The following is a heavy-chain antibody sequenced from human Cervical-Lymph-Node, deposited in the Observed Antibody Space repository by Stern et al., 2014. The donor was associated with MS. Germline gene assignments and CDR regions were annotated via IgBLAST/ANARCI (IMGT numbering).Heavy chain of an antibody. Sequence: QLQLQESGPGLVKPSETLSLRCSVSGDSINRPSYYWVWIRQPPGKGLEWIGSLYYGGGTNYNPSLKSRASMSKDTSRNQFFLTMAAVTAADTAVYYCARRMQLVGDTGYWYFDIWGRGKLVSVSS. CDR3: ARRMQLVGDTGYWYFDI. V-gene: IGHV4-39*01. D-gene: IGHD6-6*01. CDR2: LYYGGGT. CDR1: GDSINRPSYY. J-gene: IGHJ2*01.